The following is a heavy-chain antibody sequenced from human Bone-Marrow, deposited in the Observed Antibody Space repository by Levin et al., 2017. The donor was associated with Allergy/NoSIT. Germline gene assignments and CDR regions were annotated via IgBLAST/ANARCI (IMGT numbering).Heavy chain of an antibody. V-gene: IGHV4-34*01. D-gene: IGHD3-22*01. CDR1: GGSFSGYY. Sequence: SQTLSLTCAVYGGSFSGYYWSWIRQPPGKGLEWIGEINHSGSTNYNPSLKSRVTISVDTSKNQFSLKLSSVTAADTAVYYCARGPGSSGYYESFPRDFDYWGQGTLVTVSS. J-gene: IGHJ4*02. CDR3: ARGPGSSGYYESFPRDFDY. CDR2: INHSGST.